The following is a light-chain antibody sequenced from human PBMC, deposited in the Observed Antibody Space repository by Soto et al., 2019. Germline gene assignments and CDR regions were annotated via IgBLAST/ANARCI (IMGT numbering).Light chain of an antibody. J-gene: IGKJ2*01. CDR1: QSVSTY. Sequence: DIQMTQSPSSLSASVGARVIITCRASQSVSTYLNWYQQKLGQAPKLLISAASNLRSGVPSRFSGSGSGTEFTLTIGGLEADDFATYFCQQSFTTPPYTFGPGTRL. CDR3: QQSFTTPPYT. V-gene: IGKV1-39*01. CDR2: AAS.